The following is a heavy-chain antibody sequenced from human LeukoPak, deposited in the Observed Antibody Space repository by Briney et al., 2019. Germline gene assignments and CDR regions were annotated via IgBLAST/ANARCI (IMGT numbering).Heavy chain of an antibody. CDR1: GYTFTSYD. V-gene: IGHV1-69*05. D-gene: IGHD6-19*01. Sequence: GASVKVSCKASGYTFTSYDINWVRQAPGQGLEWMGGIIPIFGTANYAQKFQGRVTITTDKSTSTAYMELSSLRSEDTAVYYCARGVAGSYYYYYMDVWGKGTTVTISS. J-gene: IGHJ6*03. CDR3: ARGVAGSYYYYYMDV. CDR2: IIPIFGTA.